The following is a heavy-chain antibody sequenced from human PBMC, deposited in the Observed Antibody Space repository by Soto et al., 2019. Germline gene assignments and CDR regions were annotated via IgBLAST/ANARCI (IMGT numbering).Heavy chain of an antibody. CDR1: GFTFSTSD. V-gene: IGHV3-13*01. CDR2: IGVGGDT. CDR3: AREIKDKVMNHYYNGVDV. D-gene: IGHD5-18*01. J-gene: IGHJ6*02. Sequence: GGSLILSCAASGFTFSTSDRHWVRQPTGKGLQWVPGIGVGGDTYYADSVKGRFTISRENAKNSLHLQMNSLRDGDAAVYYCAREIKDKVMNHYYNGVDVWGQGTTVTVSS.